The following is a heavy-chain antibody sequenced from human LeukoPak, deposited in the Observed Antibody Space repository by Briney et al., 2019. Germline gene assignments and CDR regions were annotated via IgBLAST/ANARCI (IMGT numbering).Heavy chain of an antibody. Sequence: ASVKVSCKASGYTFNTYGISWVRHAPGQGLEWMGWISGNNGYTNYAQKLQGRVTMTTDTPTNTAYMELRSLRSDDTAVYYCGRDLIDYGGNIVYWGQGTLVTVSS. CDR2: ISGNNGYT. D-gene: IGHD4-23*01. J-gene: IGHJ4*02. CDR3: GRDLIDYGGNIVY. CDR1: GYTFNTYG. V-gene: IGHV1-18*01.